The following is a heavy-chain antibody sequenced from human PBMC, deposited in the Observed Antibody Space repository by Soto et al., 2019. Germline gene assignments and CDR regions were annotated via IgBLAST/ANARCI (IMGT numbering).Heavy chain of an antibody. V-gene: IGHV1-18*01. CDR1: GYTFTSYG. J-gene: IGHJ5*02. CDR2: ISAYNGNT. Sequence: ASVKVSCKASGYTFTSYGISWVREAPGQGLEWMGWISAYNGNTNYAQKLQGRVTMTTDTSTSTAYMELRSLRSDDTAVYYCARALYYYDSSGYFRVDHWFDPWGQGTLVTVSS. D-gene: IGHD3-22*01. CDR3: ARALYYYDSSGYFRVDHWFDP.